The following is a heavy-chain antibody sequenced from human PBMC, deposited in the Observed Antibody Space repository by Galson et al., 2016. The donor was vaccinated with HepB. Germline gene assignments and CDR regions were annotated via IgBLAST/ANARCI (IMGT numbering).Heavy chain of an antibody. J-gene: IGHJ4*02. CDR3: ARRNDSSHNGAVL. CDR2: IIPAFGTA. V-gene: IGHV1-69*06. CDR1: GGSFDNYA. Sequence: SVKVSCKASGGSFDNYAIIWVRQAPGQGLEWMGGIIPAFGTANYAQNFLGRVTITAAKSTGRAKVEMSGLRSDETPLHFCARRNDSSHNGAVLWGQGTLVTVSS. D-gene: IGHD1-1*01.